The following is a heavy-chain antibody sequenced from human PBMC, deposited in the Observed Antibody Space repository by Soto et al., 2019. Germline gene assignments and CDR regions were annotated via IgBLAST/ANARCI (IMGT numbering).Heavy chain of an antibody. V-gene: IGHV3-33*01. D-gene: IGHD2-15*01. CDR3: ARSPVVVVAATFLSLFSYFDY. Sequence: GGSLRLSCAASGFTFSSYGMHWVRQAPGKGLEWVAVIWYDGSNKYYADSVKGRFTISRDNSKNTLYLQMNSLRAEDTAVYYCARSPVVVVAATFLSLFSYFDYWGQGTLVTVSS. J-gene: IGHJ4*02. CDR2: IWYDGSNK. CDR1: GFTFSSYG.